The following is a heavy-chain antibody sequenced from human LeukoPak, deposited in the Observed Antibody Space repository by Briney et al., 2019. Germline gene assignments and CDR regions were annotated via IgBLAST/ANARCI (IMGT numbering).Heavy chain of an antibody. CDR2: ISSSSSYI. D-gene: IGHD3-3*01. V-gene: IGHV3-21*01. J-gene: IGHJ4*02. Sequence: PGGSLRLSCAASGFTFSSYSMNWVRQAPGKGLEWVSSISSSSSYIYYADSVKGRFTISRDNAKNSLYLQMNSLRAEDTAVYYCAKVHDFWSGYYLYFDYWGQGTLVTVSS. CDR3: AKVHDFWSGYYLYFDY. CDR1: GFTFSSYS.